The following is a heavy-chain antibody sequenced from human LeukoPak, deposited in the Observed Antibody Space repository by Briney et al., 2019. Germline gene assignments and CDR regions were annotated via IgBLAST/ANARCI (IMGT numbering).Heavy chain of an antibody. V-gene: IGHV4-39*07. D-gene: IGHD3-22*01. CDR2: IYYSGST. CDR1: GGSISSSSYY. Sequence: PSETLSLTCTVSGGSISSSSYYRGWIRQPPGKGLEWIGSIYYSGSTYYNPSLKSRVTISVDTSKNQFSLKLSSVTAADTAVYYCARGGSSGPTKNWGQGTLVTVSS. CDR3: ARGGSSGPTKN. J-gene: IGHJ4*02.